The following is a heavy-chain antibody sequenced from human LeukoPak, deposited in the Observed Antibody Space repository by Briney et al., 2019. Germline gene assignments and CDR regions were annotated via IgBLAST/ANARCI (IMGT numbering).Heavy chain of an antibody. CDR1: GFTFSSYA. Sequence: GGSMRLSCAASGFTFSSYAMSWVRQPPGKGLEWVSTISGSVSSTYSGGSTYYADSVKGRFTISRDNSKNTLYLQMSSLRAEDTAIYYCAKDPWDCSSTSCPDYWGHGTLVTVSS. CDR2: ISGSVSSTYSGGST. D-gene: IGHD2-2*01. V-gene: IGHV3-23*01. J-gene: IGHJ4*01. CDR3: AKDPWDCSSTSCPDY.